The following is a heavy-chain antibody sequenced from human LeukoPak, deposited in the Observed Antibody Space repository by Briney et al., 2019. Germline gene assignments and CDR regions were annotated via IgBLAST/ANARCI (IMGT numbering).Heavy chain of an antibody. D-gene: IGHD6-19*01. V-gene: IGHV4-34*01. Sequence: SETLSLTCAVYGGSFSGYYWSWIRQPPGKGLEWIGEINHSGSTNYNPSLKSRVTISVDTSKNQFSLKLSSVTAADTAVYYCARPSGYSSGWTSYYGTDVSGQGTTVTVSS. J-gene: IGHJ6*02. CDR2: INHSGST. CDR3: ARPSGYSSGWTSYYGTDV. CDR1: GGSFSGYY.